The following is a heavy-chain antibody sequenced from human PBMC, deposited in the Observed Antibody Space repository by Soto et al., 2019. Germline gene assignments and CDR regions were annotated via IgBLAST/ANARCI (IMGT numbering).Heavy chain of an antibody. Sequence: GGSLRLSCAASGFTFSSYGMHWVRQAPGKGLEWVAVISYDGSNKYYADSVKGRFTISRDNSKNTLYLQMNSLRAEDTAVYYCAKTASSGWYVAYYYGMDVWGQGTTVTVSS. CDR2: ISYDGSNK. J-gene: IGHJ6*02. CDR1: GFTFSSYG. V-gene: IGHV3-30*18. CDR3: AKTASSGWYVAYYYGMDV. D-gene: IGHD6-19*01.